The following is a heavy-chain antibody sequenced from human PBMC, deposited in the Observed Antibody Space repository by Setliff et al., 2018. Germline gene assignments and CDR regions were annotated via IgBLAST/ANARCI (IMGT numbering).Heavy chain of an antibody. CDR2: IYTSWST. D-gene: IGHD3-3*01. V-gene: IGHV4-4*07. CDR3: ARMSGFLYMDV. CDR1: DGSSSSHY. J-gene: IGHJ6*03. Sequence: SETLSLTCTVSDGSSSSHYWSWIRQPAGKGLECLGQIYTSWSTNYNPSLKGRATFSIDASKRQFSLKLTSVTAADTAVYYCARMSGFLYMDVWGKGTTVTV.